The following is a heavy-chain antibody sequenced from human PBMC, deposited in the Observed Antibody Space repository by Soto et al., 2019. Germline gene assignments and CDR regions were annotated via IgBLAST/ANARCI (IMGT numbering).Heavy chain of an antibody. J-gene: IGHJ4*02. CDR1: GGTFSSYT. Sequence: QVQLVQSGAEVKKPGSSVKVSCKASGGTFSSYTISWVRQAPGQGLEWMGRIIPILGIANYAQKFQGRVTITADKSTSTAYRELSSLRSEDTAVYYCARDLGGMADYYGSGSYGYWGQGTLVTVSS. CDR3: ARDLGGMADYYGSGSYGY. CDR2: IIPILGIA. V-gene: IGHV1-69*08. D-gene: IGHD3-10*01.